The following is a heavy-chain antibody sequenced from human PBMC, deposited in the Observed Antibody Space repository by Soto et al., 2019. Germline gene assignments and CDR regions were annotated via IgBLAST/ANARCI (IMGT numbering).Heavy chain of an antibody. CDR2: FYTSGNT. Sequence: AETLSLTCTVSGCSVSSYYWSWIRQPAGKGLEWIGRFYTSGNTNYNPSLKSRVTMSLDTSKNQFSLKLSSVTAADTAVYFCASDRTVWFDPWGQGTLVTVSS. J-gene: IGHJ5*02. CDR1: GCSVSSYY. D-gene: IGHD1-1*01. V-gene: IGHV4-4*07. CDR3: ASDRTVWFDP.